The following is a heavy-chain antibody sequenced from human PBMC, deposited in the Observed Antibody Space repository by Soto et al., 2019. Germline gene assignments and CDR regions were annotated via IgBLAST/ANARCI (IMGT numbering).Heavy chain of an antibody. V-gene: IGHV4-59*01. J-gene: IGHJ4*02. CDR3: ARAPMVLTRSYFDS. CDR2: ISSSGNT. Sequence: SETLSLTCTVSDGSISNFYWSWIRQPPGRGLEWIGYISSSGNTNYNPSLKSRVSISVDTSKNQFSLNLTSVTAADTAVYYCARAPMVLTRSYFDSWGQGTPVTVSS. CDR1: DGSISNFY. D-gene: IGHD3-22*01.